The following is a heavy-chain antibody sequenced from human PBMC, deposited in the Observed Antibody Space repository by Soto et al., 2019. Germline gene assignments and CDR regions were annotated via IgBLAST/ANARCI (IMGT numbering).Heavy chain of an antibody. CDR3: ARGFNSALDV. V-gene: IGHV3-11*06. D-gene: IGHD6-13*01. CDR2: IGSSSSYI. J-gene: IGHJ3*01. Sequence: GGSLRLSCAASGFTFSDYYMSWIRQAPGKGLEWVSSIGSSSSYIYYADSVKGRFTISRDNAKDSLHLQMKSLRAEDTAVYYCARGFNSALDVWGQGKMVTVSS. CDR1: GFTFSDYY.